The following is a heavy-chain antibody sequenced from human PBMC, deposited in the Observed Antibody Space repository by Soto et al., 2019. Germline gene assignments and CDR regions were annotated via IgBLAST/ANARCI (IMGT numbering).Heavy chain of an antibody. Sequence: GGSLRLSCAASGFTFSSYEMNWVRQAPGKGLEWVSYISSSGSTIYYADSVKGRFTISRDNAKNSLYLQMNSLRAEDTAVYYCARKRGYSYGYGVGYFDYWGQGTLVTVSS. D-gene: IGHD5-18*01. V-gene: IGHV3-48*03. CDR2: ISSSGSTI. CDR1: GFTFSSYE. J-gene: IGHJ4*02. CDR3: ARKRGYSYGYGVGYFDY.